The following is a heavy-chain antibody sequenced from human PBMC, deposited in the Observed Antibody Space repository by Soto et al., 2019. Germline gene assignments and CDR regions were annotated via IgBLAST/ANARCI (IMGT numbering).Heavy chain of an antibody. CDR3: ARAIGADFFDY. CDR1: GFTFSNCA. CDR2: ISDSGVNT. Sequence: GGSLRLSCTASGFTFSNCAMSWVRQAPGMGLEWVSTISDSGVNTFFGDSMKDRFTISRDNSKSTVYLQLNTVRAEDTAIYYCARAIGADFFDYWGQGTLVTVSS. D-gene: IGHD6-25*01. J-gene: IGHJ4*02. V-gene: IGHV3-23*01.